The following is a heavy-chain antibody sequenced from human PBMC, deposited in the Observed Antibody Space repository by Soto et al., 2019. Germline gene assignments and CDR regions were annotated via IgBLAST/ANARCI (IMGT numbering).Heavy chain of an antibody. Sequence: QVQLVQSGAEVKKPGTSVKVSCKVSGGTFSSYAISWVRQAPGQGLEWMGEIISIFGTAMHAQKFQGRVTIIADESASTAYMELSGLRSDDTAVYYCARGGKERFRGSGMDVWGQGTTVTVSS. CDR1: GGTFSSYA. J-gene: IGHJ6*02. V-gene: IGHV1-69*01. CDR2: IISIFGTA. CDR3: ARGGKERFRGSGMDV. D-gene: IGHD1-1*01.